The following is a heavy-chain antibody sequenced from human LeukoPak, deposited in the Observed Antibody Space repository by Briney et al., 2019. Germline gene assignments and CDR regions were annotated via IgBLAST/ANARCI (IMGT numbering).Heavy chain of an antibody. CDR2: INHSGST. J-gene: IGHJ4*02. CDR3: ARGLYEGEPHFDY. D-gene: IGHD3-16*01. V-gene: IGHV4-34*01. CDR1: GGSFSGYY. Sequence: SETLSLTCAVYGGSFSGYYWSWIRPPPGKGLEWIGEINHSGSTNYNPSLQSRVTISVDTSKNQFSLKLSSVTAADTAVYYCARGLYEGEPHFDYWGQGTLVTVSS.